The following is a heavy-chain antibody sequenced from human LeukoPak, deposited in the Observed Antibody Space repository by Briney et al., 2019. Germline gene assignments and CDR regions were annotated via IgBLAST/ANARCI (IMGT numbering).Heavy chain of an antibody. D-gene: IGHD3-10*01. CDR3: ARGLWADY. CDR1: GFTFSSYS. V-gene: IGHV3-48*01. CDR2: ISSSSSTI. Sequence: GGSLRLSCAASGFTFSSYSMNWVRQAPGKGLEWVSYISSSSSTIYYADSVKGRFTISRDNAKNSLYLQMNSLRAEDTAVYYCARGLWADYWGQGTLVTVSS. J-gene: IGHJ4*02.